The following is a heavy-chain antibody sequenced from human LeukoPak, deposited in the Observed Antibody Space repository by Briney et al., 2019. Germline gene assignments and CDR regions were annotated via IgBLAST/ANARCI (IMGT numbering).Heavy chain of an antibody. CDR1: GFTFSSYT. D-gene: IGHD4-11*01. J-gene: IGHJ4*02. V-gene: IGHV3-23*01. CDR2: ISGSGGST. CDR3: AKSILLTTFDS. Sequence: GGSLRLSCAASGFTFSSYTMSWVRQAPGKGLEWVSAISGSGGSTYYADSVKGRFTISRDNSKNTLYLQMDSLRAEDTAVYYCAKSILLTTFDSWGQGTLVAVSS.